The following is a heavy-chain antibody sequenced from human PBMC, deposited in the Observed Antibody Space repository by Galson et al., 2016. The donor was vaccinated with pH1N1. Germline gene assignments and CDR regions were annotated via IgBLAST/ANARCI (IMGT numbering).Heavy chain of an antibody. CDR1: GGIFSSYS. CDR3: ARMSSGYNTIDS. V-gene: IGHV1-69*10. CDR2: IISIFKIP. Sequence: SVKVSCKASGGIFSSYSVNWVRQAPGQGPEWMGGIISIFKIPKYAQNFQGRVTISTDKSTTTAYMELTGLTSGDTAIYYCARMSSGYNTIDSWGQGTLITVSS. J-gene: IGHJ4*02. D-gene: IGHD6-25*01.